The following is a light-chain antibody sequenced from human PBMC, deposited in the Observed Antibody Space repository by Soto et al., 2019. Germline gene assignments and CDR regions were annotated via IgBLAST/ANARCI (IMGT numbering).Light chain of an antibody. V-gene: IGKV3-15*01. CDR2: ASS. J-gene: IGKJ1*01. Sequence: EIVMTQSPPTLSVSPGESATLSCRASQNIRSHLAWYQLRPGQAPRLLIYASSTRATGIPARFSGSGSGTEFTLTISSLQSEDFALYFCQQYNVWPGWTFGQGTKVGVK. CDR1: QNIRSH. CDR3: QQYNVWPGWT.